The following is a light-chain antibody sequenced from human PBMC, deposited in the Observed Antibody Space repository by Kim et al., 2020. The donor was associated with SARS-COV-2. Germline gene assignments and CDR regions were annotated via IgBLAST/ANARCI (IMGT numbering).Light chain of an antibody. J-gene: IGLJ2*01. Sequence: VALGQTGRIKCQGDSHRSYYATWYQQKRGQAPIVVIYGKNNRPSGIPDRFSGSSSGDTASLTITGTQAGDEADYYCNSRGSNDNVLFGGGTKLTVL. V-gene: IGLV3-19*01. CDR3: NSRGSNDNVL. CDR1: SHRSYY. CDR2: GKN.